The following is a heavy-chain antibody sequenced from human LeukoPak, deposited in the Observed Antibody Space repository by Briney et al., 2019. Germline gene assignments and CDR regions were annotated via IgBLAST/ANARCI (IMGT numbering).Heavy chain of an antibody. D-gene: IGHD6-19*01. J-gene: IGHJ3*02. Sequence: GGSLRLSCAASGFTFNSYRMNWVRRAPGKGLEWVGRIKSKTDSGTAHYAAPVKGRFTISRDDLRNTMYLQMNSLKTEDTAVYYCTRENRHSSGWYGAFDIWGQGTMVTVSS. CDR1: GFTFNSYR. CDR2: IKSKTDSGTA. CDR3: TRENRHSSGWYGAFDI. V-gene: IGHV3-15*01.